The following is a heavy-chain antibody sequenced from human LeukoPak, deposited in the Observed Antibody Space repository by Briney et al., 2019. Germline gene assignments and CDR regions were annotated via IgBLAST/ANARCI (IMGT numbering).Heavy chain of an antibody. D-gene: IGHD3-3*01. CDR1: GFTFDDYA. V-gene: IGHV3-9*03. J-gene: IGHJ5*01. CDR2: ISWNSGSI. Sequence: GGSLRLSCAASGFTFDDYAMHWVRQASGKGLEWVSGISWNSGSIGYADSVKGRFTISRDNAKNSLYLQMNSLRAEDMALYYCAKDLTRRGIFGVVRKAWFGSWGQGTLVTVSS. CDR3: AKDLTRRGIFGVVRKAWFGS.